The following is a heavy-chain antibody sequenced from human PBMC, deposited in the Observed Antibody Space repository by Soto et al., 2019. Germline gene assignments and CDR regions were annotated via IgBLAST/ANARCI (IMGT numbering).Heavy chain of an antibody. J-gene: IGHJ5*02. CDR3: ARESTAALQPFDP. CDR2: ISYDGSNK. CDR1: GFTFSSYG. D-gene: IGHD6-13*01. Sequence: LRLSCAASGFTFSSYGMHWVRQAPGKGLEWVAVISYDGSNKYYADSVKGRFTISRDNSKNTLYLQMNSLRAEDTAVYYCARESTAALQPFDPWGQGTLVTVSS. V-gene: IGHV3-30*03.